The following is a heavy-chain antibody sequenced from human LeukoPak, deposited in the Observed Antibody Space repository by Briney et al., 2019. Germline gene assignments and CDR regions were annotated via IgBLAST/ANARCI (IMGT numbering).Heavy chain of an antibody. CDR1: GYTFTYFY. CDR2: INPSGGST. J-gene: IGHJ4*02. Sequence: ASVKVSCKASGYTFTYFYMHWVRQAPGQGLEWMGIINPSGGSTSYAQKFQGRVTMTRDTSTSTVYMELSSLRSEDTAVYYCARDARPYYYDSSGFVDYWGQGTLVTVSS. CDR3: ARDARPYYYDSSGFVDY. V-gene: IGHV1-46*01. D-gene: IGHD3-22*01.